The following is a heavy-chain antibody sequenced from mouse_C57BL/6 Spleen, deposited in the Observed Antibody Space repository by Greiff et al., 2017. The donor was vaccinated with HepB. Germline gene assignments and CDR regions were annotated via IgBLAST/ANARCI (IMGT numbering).Heavy chain of an antibody. CDR2: INPSTGGT. D-gene: IGHD2-1*01. V-gene: IGHV1-42*01. Sequence: EVKLQQSGPELVKPGASVKISCKASGYSFTGYYMNWVKQSPEKSLEWIGEINPSTGGTTYNQKFKAKATLTVYKSSSTAYMQLKSLTSEASAVYYYARSYVNYDYFDYCGQGTTLTVSS. CDR1: GYSFTGYY. J-gene: IGHJ2*01. CDR3: ARSYVNYDYFDY.